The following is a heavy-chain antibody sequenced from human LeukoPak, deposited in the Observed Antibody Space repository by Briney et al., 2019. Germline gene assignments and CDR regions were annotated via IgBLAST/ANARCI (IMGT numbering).Heavy chain of an antibody. CDR3: ARGGGLDV. CDR2: INLGGVTT. V-gene: IGHV3-74*01. J-gene: IGHJ6*02. CDR1: GFIFKNFW. D-gene: IGHD3-16*01. Sequence: GGSLRLSCAASGFIFKNFWMHWVRQVPGKGLVWVSRINLGGVTTTYTNSVKGRFTISRDDAKNTLYLQMNSLRVDDTAVYFCARGGGLDVWGQGATVTVSS.